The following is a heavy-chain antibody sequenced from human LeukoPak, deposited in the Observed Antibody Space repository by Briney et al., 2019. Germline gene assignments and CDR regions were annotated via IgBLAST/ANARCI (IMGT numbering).Heavy chain of an antibody. V-gene: IGHV4-31*11. CDR3: ARVRWVNYYYGMDV. J-gene: IGHJ6*02. D-gene: IGHD4-23*01. Sequence: PSETLSLTCAVSGASISSGGCLWTWICQFPGKGLEWIGYIYPTGTTYYNPSLKSRVAMSVDTSENQFSLNVTSMTAADMAVYYCARVRWVNYYYGMDVWGQGATVTVSS. CDR1: GASISSGGCL. CDR2: IYPTGTT.